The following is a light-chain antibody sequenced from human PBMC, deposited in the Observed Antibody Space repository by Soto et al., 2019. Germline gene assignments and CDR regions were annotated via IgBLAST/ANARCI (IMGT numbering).Light chain of an antibody. CDR2: GAS. CDR1: QSVRSNH. CDR3: QQYGTSPTT. Sequence: EIVLLQSPDTLPLSPGERVTLSCRASQSVRSNHLAWYQQKPGQAPRPLMFGASIRATGIPDRFSGSGSGTDFTLTISRLEPEDFGVYYCQQYGTSPTTFGQGKRLDIK. V-gene: IGKV3-20*01. J-gene: IGKJ5*01.